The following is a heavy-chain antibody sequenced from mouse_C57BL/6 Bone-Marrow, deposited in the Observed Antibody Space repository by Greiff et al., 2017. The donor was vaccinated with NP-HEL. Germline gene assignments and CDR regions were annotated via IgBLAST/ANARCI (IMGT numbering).Heavy chain of an antibody. CDR3: ASLLRWYAMDY. Sequence: EVQLQQSGAELVRPGSSVKMSCKTSGYTFTSYGINWVKQRPGQGLEWIGYIYLGNGYTEYNEKFKGKATLTSDTSSSTAYMQLSSLTSEDSAIYFCASLLRWYAMDYWGQGTSVTVSS. CDR1: GYTFTSYG. J-gene: IGHJ4*01. V-gene: IGHV1-58*01. CDR2: IYLGNGYT. D-gene: IGHD1-1*01.